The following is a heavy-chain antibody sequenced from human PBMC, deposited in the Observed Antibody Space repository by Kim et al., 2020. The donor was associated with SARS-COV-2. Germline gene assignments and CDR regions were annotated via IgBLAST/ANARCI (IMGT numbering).Heavy chain of an antibody. J-gene: IGHJ6*02. V-gene: IGHV3-23*01. CDR2: ISGSGGST. CDR1: GFTFSSYA. CDR3: AARGDIVVVPAAISGRGYYGMDV. Sequence: GGSLRLSCAASGFTFSSYAMSWVRQAPGKGLEWVSAISGSGGSTYYADSVKGRFTISRDNSKNTLYLQMNSLRAEDTAVYYCAARGDIVVVPAAISGRGYYGMDVWGQGTTVTVSS. D-gene: IGHD2-2*02.